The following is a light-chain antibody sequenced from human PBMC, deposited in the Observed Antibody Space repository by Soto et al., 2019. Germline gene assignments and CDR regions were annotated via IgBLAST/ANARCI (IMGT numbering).Light chain of an antibody. CDR1: QSVSSSY. CDR2: AAS. J-gene: IGKJ1*01. CDR3: HQCLSSRT. V-gene: IGKV3-20*01. Sequence: EIVLTQSPGTLSLSPGERATLSCRASQSVSSSYLAWYQQKPGQAPRLLIYAASSSATGTPDRFSGSGSVTDFTLTISKLVPEDFAVYYCHQCLSSRTFGQGTKVDIK.